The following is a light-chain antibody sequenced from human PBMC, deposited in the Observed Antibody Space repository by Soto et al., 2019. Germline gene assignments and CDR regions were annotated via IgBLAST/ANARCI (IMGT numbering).Light chain of an antibody. V-gene: IGKV4-1*01. Sequence: DIVMTQSPDSLAVSLGERATINCKSSQTIFYISNNKNYLAWYQQKPGQPPKLLISWASSRESGVPDRFSGSGSGSDFTPTISSLQAEDVAVYYCQHYYTTPGTCGHGTKVEMK. CDR1: QTIFYISNNKNY. J-gene: IGKJ1*01. CDR3: QHYYTTPGT. CDR2: WAS.